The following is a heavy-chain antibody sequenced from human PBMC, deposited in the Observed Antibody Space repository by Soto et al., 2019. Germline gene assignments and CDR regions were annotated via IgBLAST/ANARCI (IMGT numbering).Heavy chain of an antibody. CDR1: GITFSSYS. J-gene: IGHJ5*02. CDR3: ARDVKGIAARGWFDP. V-gene: IGHV3-21*01. Sequence: EVQLVESGGGLVKPGGSLRLSCAASGITFSSYSMNWVRQAPGKGLEWVSSISSSSSYIYYADSVKGRFTISRDNAKNALYLQMNSLRAEDTAVYYCARDVKGIAARGWFDPWGQGTLVTVSS. D-gene: IGHD6-6*01. CDR2: ISSSSSYI.